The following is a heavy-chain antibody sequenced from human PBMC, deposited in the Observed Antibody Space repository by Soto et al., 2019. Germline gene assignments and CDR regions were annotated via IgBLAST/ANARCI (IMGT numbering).Heavy chain of an antibody. J-gene: IGHJ4*02. CDR1: GFTFSNYA. D-gene: IGHD3-22*01. CDR3: AKGVVVTTAAFDY. Sequence: PGGSLRLSCAASGFTFSNYAMSWVRQAPGKGLEWVSAIGGSGGSTYYADSVKGRFAISRDNSENTLYLQMNSLRAEDTAVYYYAKGVVVTTAAFDYWGQGTLVTVSS. CDR2: IGGSGGST. V-gene: IGHV3-23*01.